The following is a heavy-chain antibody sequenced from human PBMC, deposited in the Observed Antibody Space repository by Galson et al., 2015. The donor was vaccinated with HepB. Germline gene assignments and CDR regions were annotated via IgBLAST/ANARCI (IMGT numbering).Heavy chain of an antibody. D-gene: IGHD6-19*01. CDR1: GGSISSYY. CDR3: ARDRSSGRSGYDFYYGMDV. V-gene: IGHV4-59*01. CDR2: IYYTGST. Sequence: ETLSLTCTVSGGSISSYYWTWIRQSPGKGLEWIGQIYYTGSTNYNPSFESRVTISLDTSKNHFSLELSSVVASDTAVYYCARDRSSGRSGYDFYYGMDVWGQGTTVTVSS. J-gene: IGHJ6*02.